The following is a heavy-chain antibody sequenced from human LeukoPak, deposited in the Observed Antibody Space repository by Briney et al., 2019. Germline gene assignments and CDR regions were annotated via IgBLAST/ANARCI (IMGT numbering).Heavy chain of an antibody. CDR3: ARGGHYYGSGSYYSFDY. CDR1: GYTFTSYD. CDR2: MNPNSGNT. J-gene: IGHJ4*02. Sequence: ASVKVSCKASGYTFTSYDINWVRQATGQGLEWMGWMNPNSGNTGYAQKFQGRVTITRNTSISTAYMELSSLRSEDTAVYYCARGGHYYGSGSYYSFDYWGQGALVTVSS. D-gene: IGHD3-10*01. V-gene: IGHV1-8*03.